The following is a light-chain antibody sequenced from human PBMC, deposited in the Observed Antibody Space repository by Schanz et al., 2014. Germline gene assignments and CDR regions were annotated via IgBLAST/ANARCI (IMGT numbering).Light chain of an antibody. V-gene: IGKV3-20*01. CDR3: QQYGSSPDLT. Sequence: EIVLTQSPATLSVSPGERATLSCRASQSVSSTLAWYQQKPGQAPRLLIYGASTRATGIPDRFSGSGSGTDFTLTISRLEPEDFAVYYCQQYGSSPDLTFGGGTKVEIK. CDR2: GAS. J-gene: IGKJ4*01. CDR1: QSVSST.